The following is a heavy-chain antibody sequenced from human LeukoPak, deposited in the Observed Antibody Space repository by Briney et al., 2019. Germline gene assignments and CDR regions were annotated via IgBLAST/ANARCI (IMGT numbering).Heavy chain of an antibody. D-gene: IGHD2-15*01. CDR3: ARDLILADSSGSSAHDY. J-gene: IGHJ4*02. Sequence: GGSLRLSCAASGFTFSSYGIHWVRQAPGKGLESVAFIRYDGRSQDYADSVKGRFTISRDNAKNSLYLQMNSLRDEDTAVYYCARDLILADSSGSSAHDYWGQGTLVTVSS. V-gene: IGHV3-30*02. CDR2: IRYDGRSQ. CDR1: GFTFSSYG.